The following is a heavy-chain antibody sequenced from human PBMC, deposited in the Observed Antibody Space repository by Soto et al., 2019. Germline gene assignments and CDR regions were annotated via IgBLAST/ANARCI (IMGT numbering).Heavy chain of an antibody. Sequence: LRLSCAASGFTFSSYDMHWVRQATGKGLEWVSAIGTAGDTYYPGSVKGRFTISRENAKNSLYLQMNSLRAGDTAVYYCARDRSIAARPGNYYYGMDVWGQGTTVTVSS. D-gene: IGHD6-6*01. J-gene: IGHJ6*02. V-gene: IGHV3-13*01. CDR1: GFTFSSYD. CDR3: ARDRSIAARPGNYYYGMDV. CDR2: IGTAGDT.